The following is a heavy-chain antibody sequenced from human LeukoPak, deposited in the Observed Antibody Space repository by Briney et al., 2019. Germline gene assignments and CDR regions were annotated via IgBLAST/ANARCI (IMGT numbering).Heavy chain of an antibody. Sequence: SQTLSLTCAISGDSVSSNGVAWNWIRQSPSRGLEWLGSAYYGSKWNNDYALSAKSRITINPDTSKNQFSQRLNSVTPEDTAVYYCTRGRNSAFDYWGQGTLVTVSS. J-gene: IGHJ4*02. CDR3: TRGRNSAFDY. CDR2: AYYGSKWNN. CDR1: GDSVSSNGVA. D-gene: IGHD1-14*01. V-gene: IGHV6-1*01.